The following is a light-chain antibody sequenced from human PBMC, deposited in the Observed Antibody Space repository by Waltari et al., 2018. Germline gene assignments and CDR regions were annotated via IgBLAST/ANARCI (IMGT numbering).Light chain of an antibody. CDR1: SSNIGNNY. CDR3: GTWDSSLSGAV. J-gene: IGLJ7*01. V-gene: IGLV1-51*02. Sequence: QSVLTQPPSVSAAPGQRVTISCAGGSSNIGNNYVSCYRQSPGPAPKLLISENTERPSGIPGRFSGSKSGTSATLDITGLQAGDEADYYCGTWDSSLSGAVFGGGTHLTVL. CDR2: ENT.